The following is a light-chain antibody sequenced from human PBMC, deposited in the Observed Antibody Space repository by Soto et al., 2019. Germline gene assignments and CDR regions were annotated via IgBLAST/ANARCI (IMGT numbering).Light chain of an antibody. J-gene: IGKJ2*01. CDR1: QSVSRN. V-gene: IGKV3-15*01. CDR3: QQDGYWPPET. Sequence: VVLTQSPATLSVSPGDRATLSCRASQSVSRNLAWYQQKPGQAPRLLIYGASTRATGVPARFSGSGSATEFPLSLSRLQSEDVAVYYCQQDGYWPPETFCQGTKLEI. CDR2: GAS.